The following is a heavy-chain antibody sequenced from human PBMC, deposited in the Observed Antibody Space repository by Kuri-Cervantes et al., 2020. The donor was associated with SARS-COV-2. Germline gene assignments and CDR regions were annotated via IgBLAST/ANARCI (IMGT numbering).Heavy chain of an antibody. CDR3: ARFSRQGVRATTKVNYYYYMDV. D-gene: IGHD1-26*01. Sequence: SVKVSCKASGGTFSSYAISWVRQAPGQGLEWMGGIIPIFGTANYAQKFQGRVTITADESTSTAYMELSSLRSEDTAVYYCARFSRQGVRATTKVNYYYYMDVWGKGTTVTVSS. J-gene: IGHJ6*03. CDR1: GGTFSSYA. V-gene: IGHV1-69*13. CDR2: IIPIFGTA.